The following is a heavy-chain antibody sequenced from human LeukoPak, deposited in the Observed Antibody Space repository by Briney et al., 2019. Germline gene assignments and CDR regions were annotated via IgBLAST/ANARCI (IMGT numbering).Heavy chain of an antibody. D-gene: IGHD1-20*01. CDR3: ARGSISGTRIYYYYYLDV. Sequence: SEILSLTCSVSGGSISSYYWSWIRQPPGKGLEWIGYIYNSGSANYNPSLKSRVTISLDTSKNQFSLKLNSVTAADTAVYFCARGSISGTRIYYYYYLDVWGKGTTVTISS. CDR2: IYNSGSA. V-gene: IGHV4-59*13. J-gene: IGHJ6*03. CDR1: GGSISSYY.